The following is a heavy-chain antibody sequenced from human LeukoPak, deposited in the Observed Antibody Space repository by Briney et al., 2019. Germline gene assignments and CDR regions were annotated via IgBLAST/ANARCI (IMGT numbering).Heavy chain of an antibody. Sequence: GGSLRLSCAASGFTFSSYEMNWVRQAPGKGLEWVSSISSSSSYRYYADSVKGRFTISRDNAKNTLYLQMNSLRAEDTAVYYCASRGVVTGAFDIWGQGTMVTVSS. CDR2: ISSSSSYR. J-gene: IGHJ3*02. V-gene: IGHV3-21*01. CDR3: ASRGVVTGAFDI. CDR1: GFTFSSYE. D-gene: IGHD4-23*01.